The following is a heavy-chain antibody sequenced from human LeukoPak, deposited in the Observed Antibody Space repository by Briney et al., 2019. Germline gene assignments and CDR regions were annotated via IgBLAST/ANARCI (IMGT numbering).Heavy chain of an antibody. CDR2: FDPEDGET. Sequence: GASVKVSCKVSGYTLTELSMHWVRQAPGKGLEWMGGFDPEDGETIYAQRFQGRVTMTEDTSTDTAYMELSSLRSEDTAVYYCATDYSGSYFSNDAFDIWGQGTMVTVSS. CDR1: GYTLTELS. V-gene: IGHV1-24*01. J-gene: IGHJ3*02. CDR3: ATDYSGSYFSNDAFDI. D-gene: IGHD1-26*01.